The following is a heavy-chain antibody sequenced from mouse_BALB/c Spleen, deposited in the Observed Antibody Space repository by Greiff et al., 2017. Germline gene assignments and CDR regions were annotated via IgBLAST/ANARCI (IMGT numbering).Heavy chain of an antibody. CDR2: ISSGGSYT. D-gene: IGHD2-10*01. CDR3: ARQAYYGIPRFAY. V-gene: IGHV5-6*02. Sequence: EVMLVESGGDLVKPGGSLKLSCAASGFTFSSYGMSWVRQTPDKRLEWVATISSGGSYTYYPDSVKGRFTISRDNAKNTLYLQMSSLKSEDTAMYYCARQAYYGIPRFAYRGEGTLVTVSA. J-gene: IGHJ3*01. CDR1: GFTFSSYG.